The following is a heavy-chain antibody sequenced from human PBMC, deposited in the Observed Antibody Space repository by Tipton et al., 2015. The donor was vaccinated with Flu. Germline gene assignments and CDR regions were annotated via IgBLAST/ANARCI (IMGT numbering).Heavy chain of an antibody. CDR2: IKQDGSEQ. CDR1: GFTFSSYW. J-gene: IGHJ4*02. D-gene: IGHD1-26*01. V-gene: IGHV3-7*01. CDR3: AKSGGFDS. Sequence: QLVQSGGGLVQPGGSLRLSCAASGFTFSSYWMNWVRQAPGKGLEWVANIKQDGSEQYYVDSVKGRFTISRDNSKDMLYLQMNSLRAEDTAVFYCAKSGGFDSWNQGALVIVSS.